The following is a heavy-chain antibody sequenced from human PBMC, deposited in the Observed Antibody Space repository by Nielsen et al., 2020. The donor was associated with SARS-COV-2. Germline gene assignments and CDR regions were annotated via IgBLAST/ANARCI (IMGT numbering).Heavy chain of an antibody. CDR2: INHSGST. V-gene: IGHV4-34*01. J-gene: IGHJ4*02. D-gene: IGHD2-2*01. CDR3: ARGSEYQLSGYYFDY. CDR1: GGSFSGYY. Sequence: SETLSLTCAVYGGSFSGYYWSWIRQPPGKGLEWIGEINHSGSTNYNPSLKSRVTISVDTSKNQFSLKLSSVTAADTAVYYCARGSEYQLSGYYFDYWGQGTLVTVSS.